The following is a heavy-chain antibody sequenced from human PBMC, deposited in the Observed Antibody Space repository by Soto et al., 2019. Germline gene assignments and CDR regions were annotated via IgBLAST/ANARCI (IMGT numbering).Heavy chain of an antibody. CDR2: IWYDGSNK. V-gene: IGHV3-33*01. Sequence: GGSLRLSCAASGFTFSSYGMHWVRQAPGKGLEWVAVIWYDGSNKYYADSVKGRFTISRDNSKNTLYLQMNSLRAEDTAVYYCARDFNYYGSGSYHWFDPCGQGTLVTVSS. J-gene: IGHJ5*02. CDR1: GFTFSSYG. D-gene: IGHD3-10*01. CDR3: ARDFNYYGSGSYHWFDP.